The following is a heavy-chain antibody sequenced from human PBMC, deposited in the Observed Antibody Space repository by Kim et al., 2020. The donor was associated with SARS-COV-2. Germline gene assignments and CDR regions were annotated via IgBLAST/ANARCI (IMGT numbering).Heavy chain of an antibody. D-gene: IGHD6-19*01. V-gene: IGHV4-4*07. J-gene: IGHJ4*02. Sequence: SETLSLICTVSGGSFSFYHWTWIRQPAGKGLEWIGRIYVSGSTNYNPSPKSRVTMSVDTSENQMSLRLTSVTAADTAMYYCARQVAGADRRFDYWGQGILVTVSS. CDR3: ARQVAGADRRFDY. CDR2: IYVSGST. CDR1: GGSFSFYH.